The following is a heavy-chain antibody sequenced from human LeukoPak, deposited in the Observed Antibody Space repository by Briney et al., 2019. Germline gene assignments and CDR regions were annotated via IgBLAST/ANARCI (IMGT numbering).Heavy chain of an antibody. J-gene: IGHJ6*02. CDR3: ARSPFWSGYYPGYYYYGMDV. D-gene: IGHD3-3*01. CDR2: IYYSGST. CDR1: GGSISSYY. V-gene: IGHV4-59*08. Sequence: SETLSLTCTVSGGSISSYYWSWIRQPPGKGLEWIGYIYYSGSTNYNPSLKSRVTISVDTSKNQFSLKLSSVTAADTAVYYCARSPFWSGYYPGYYYYGMDVWGQGTTVTVSS.